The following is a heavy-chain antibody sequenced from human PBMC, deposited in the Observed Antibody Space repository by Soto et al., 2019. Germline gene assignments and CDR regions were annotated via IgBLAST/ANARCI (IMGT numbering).Heavy chain of an antibody. Sequence: GGSLRLSCAASGFTFDDYTMHRVRQAPGKGLEWVSLISWDGGSTYYADSVKGRFTISRDNSKNSLYLQMNSLRTEDTALYYCAKGPPYNDYWSGYRDWGQGTLVTVSS. CDR1: GFTFDDYT. V-gene: IGHV3-43*01. J-gene: IGHJ4*02. D-gene: IGHD3-3*01. CDR2: ISWDGGST. CDR3: AKGPPYNDYWSGYRD.